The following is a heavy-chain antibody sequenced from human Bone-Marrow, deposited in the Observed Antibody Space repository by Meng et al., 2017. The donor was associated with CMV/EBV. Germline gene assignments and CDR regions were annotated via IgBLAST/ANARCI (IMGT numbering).Heavy chain of an antibody. CDR3: AKDWGRDGYNHFDY. D-gene: IGHD5-24*01. CDR2: IYSGGST. V-gene: IGHV3-53*01. J-gene: IGHJ4*02. Sequence: GGSLRLSCAASGFTVSSNYMSWVRQAPGKGLEWVSVIYSGGSTYYADSVKGRFTISRDNSKNTLYLQMNSLRAEDTAVYYCAKDWGRDGYNHFDYWGQGTLVTVSS. CDR1: GFTVSSNY.